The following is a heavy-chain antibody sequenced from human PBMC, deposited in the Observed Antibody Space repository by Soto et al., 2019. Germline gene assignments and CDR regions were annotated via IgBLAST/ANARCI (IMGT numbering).Heavy chain of an antibody. J-gene: IGHJ6*02. D-gene: IGHD3-3*01. Sequence: VSLRLSCAASGFTVSSNYMSWVRQAPGKGLEWVSVIYSGGSTSYAASVKGRFTISRANSKNTLYLLMNSLGAEDTAVYYCARGVSRFGYGMDVWGQGT. CDR1: GFTVSSNY. CDR3: ARGVSRFGYGMDV. V-gene: IGHV3-53*01. CDR2: IYSGGST.